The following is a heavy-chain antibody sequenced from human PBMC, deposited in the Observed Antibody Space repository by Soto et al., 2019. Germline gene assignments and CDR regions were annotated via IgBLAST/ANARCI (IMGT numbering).Heavy chain of an antibody. CDR1: GFTFNTYF. CDR3: ERDTSNSFDY. V-gene: IGHV1-18*01. CDR2: ISPYNGNT. D-gene: IGHD2-2*01. J-gene: IGHJ4*02. Sequence: HVQLLQSGGELKKPGASVKVSCNTSGFTFNTYFISWVRQAPGQGLEWMGWISPYNGNTKYGEKFQGRVTMTTDTIMRTVYMELRNLRIDDTAVYYCERDTSNSFDYWGQGTLVTVSS.